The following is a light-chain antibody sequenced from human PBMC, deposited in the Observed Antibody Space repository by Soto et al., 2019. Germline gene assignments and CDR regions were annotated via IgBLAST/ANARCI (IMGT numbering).Light chain of an antibody. CDR2: GNS. V-gene: IGLV1-40*01. CDR1: SSNIGAGYD. Sequence: QSVLTQPPSVSRAPGQRVTISCTGSSSNIGAGYDVHWYQQLPGTAPKLLIYGNSNRPSGVPDRFSGSKSGTSACLAITGLQAEDEADYYCQSYDSSLSALFGGGTQLTVL. CDR3: QSYDSSLSAL. J-gene: IGLJ3*02.